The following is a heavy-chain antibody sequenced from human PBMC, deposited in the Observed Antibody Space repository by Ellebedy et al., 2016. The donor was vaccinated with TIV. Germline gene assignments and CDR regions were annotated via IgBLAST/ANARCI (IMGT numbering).Heavy chain of an antibody. D-gene: IGHD5-18*01. CDR3: ASLYVDTAMVELGY. J-gene: IGHJ4*02. CDR1: GGSFSGYY. Sequence: MPSETLSLTCAVYGGSFSGYYWSWIRQPPGKGLEWIGEINHSGSTNYNPSLKSRVTISVDTSKNQFSLKLSSVTAADTAVYYCASLYVDTAMVELGYWGQGTLVTVSS. V-gene: IGHV4-34*01. CDR2: INHSGST.